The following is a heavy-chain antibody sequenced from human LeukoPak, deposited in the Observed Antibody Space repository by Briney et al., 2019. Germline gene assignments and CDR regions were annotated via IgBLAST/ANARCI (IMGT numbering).Heavy chain of an antibody. J-gene: IGHJ5*02. V-gene: IGHV3-21*01. Sequence: GGSLRLSCAASGFTFSSYNMSWVRQAPGRGLEWVSSMASSSSDSYYTDSVKGRFTISRDNAKNSLYLQMNSLRPEDTAVYFCARDGAVATIIRENWFDPWGQGTRVTVSA. CDR2: MASSSSDS. CDR1: GFTFSSYN. D-gene: IGHD5-12*01. CDR3: ARDGAVATIIRENWFDP.